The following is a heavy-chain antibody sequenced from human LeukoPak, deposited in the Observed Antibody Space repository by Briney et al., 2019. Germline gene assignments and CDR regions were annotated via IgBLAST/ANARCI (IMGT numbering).Heavy chain of an antibody. D-gene: IGHD3-22*01. CDR2: TYYTGST. CDR1: GGSISSKTYN. CDR3: ARDRSSGYYSDAFDI. Sequence: PSETLSLTCSISGGSISSKTYNWGWIRQPPGKGLEWIGSTYYTGSTHYNPSLKGRVTISVDTSKNQLSLKLTSVTAADMAVYYCARDRSSGYYSDAFDIWGQGTMVTVSS. J-gene: IGHJ3*02. V-gene: IGHV4-39*07.